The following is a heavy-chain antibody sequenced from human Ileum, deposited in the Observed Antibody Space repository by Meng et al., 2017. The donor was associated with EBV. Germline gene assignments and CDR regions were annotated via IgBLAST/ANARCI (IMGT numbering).Heavy chain of an antibody. D-gene: IGHD6-19*01. Sequence: QLQLQGSGPGLVKPSETLSLTCTVSGGSISSSDYYWGWIRQPPGKGLEWIGSLYFSGSTYSNPSLERRVTISVDTSNNQFSLKLSSVTAADTAVYYCARRGYSSGWYAYDYWGQGTLVTVSS. CDR2: LYFSGST. V-gene: IGHV4-39*01. CDR1: GGSISSSDYY. CDR3: ARRGYSSGWYAYDY. J-gene: IGHJ4*02.